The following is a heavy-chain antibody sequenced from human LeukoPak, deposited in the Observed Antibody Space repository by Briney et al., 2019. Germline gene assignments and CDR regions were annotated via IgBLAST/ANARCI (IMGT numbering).Heavy chain of an antibody. V-gene: IGHV3-21*01. CDR1: GFTFNTYT. D-gene: IGHD1-26*01. CDR3: ARDPTSSWEAAFDI. Sequence: GGSLRLSCAASGFTFNTYTMNWVRQAPGKGLEWVSSISSGTSYIYYADSVKGRFTISRDNAKNSLYLQMNSLRAEDTAVYYCARDPTSSWEAAFDIWGQGAMVTVSS. CDR2: ISSGTSYI. J-gene: IGHJ3*02.